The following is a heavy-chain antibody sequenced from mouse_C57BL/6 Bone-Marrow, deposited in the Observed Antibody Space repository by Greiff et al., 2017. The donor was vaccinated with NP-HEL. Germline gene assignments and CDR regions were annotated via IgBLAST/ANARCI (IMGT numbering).Heavy chain of an antibody. CDR3: SRGIYYVYDAYWYFDV. J-gene: IGHJ1*03. CDR2: IYPGSGST. D-gene: IGHD2-2*01. V-gene: IGHV1-55*01. CDR1: GYTFTSYW. Sequence: QVQLQQPGAELVKPGASVKMSCKASGYTFTSYWITWVKQRPGQGLEWIGDIYPGSGSTNYNEKFKSKATLTVDTSSSTAYMQLSSLTSEDSAVYYCSRGIYYVYDAYWYFDVWGTGTTVTVSS.